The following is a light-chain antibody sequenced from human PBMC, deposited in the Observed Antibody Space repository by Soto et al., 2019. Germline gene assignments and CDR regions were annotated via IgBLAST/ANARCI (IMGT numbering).Light chain of an antibody. CDR3: AAWDGSLSGVV. CDR2: GRN. Sequence: QAVVTQAPSASGTPGQRVTISCSGSSSNIGTNNVCWYQGLPGTAPKLLIYGRNQRPSGVPDRFSGSKSGTSASLAISGLRSEDEADYYCAAWDGSLSGVVFGGGTKLTVL. CDR1: SSNIGTNN. V-gene: IGLV1-47*01. J-gene: IGLJ3*02.